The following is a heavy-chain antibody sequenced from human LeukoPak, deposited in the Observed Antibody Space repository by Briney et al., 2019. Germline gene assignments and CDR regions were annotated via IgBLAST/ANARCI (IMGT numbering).Heavy chain of an antibody. CDR3: IRDFRSADL. CDR2: IYVDGRTT. CDR1: GFTFSNYR. Sequence: GGSLRLSCVASGFTFSNYRMHWVRQPPGKGLVWVSRIYVDGRTTNYADSVKGRFTISRDNAKNTVYLEMNSLSVEDTATYYCIRDFRSADLWGQGTLVTVTS. J-gene: IGHJ5*02. V-gene: IGHV3-74*01.